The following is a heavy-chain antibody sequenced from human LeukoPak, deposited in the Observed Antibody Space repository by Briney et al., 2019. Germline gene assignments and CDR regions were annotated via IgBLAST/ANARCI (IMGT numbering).Heavy chain of an antibody. CDR3: ARAPHFFDTSGSRYYFDY. Sequence: GASVKVSRKASGYTFTSYGISWVRQAPGQGLEWRGWISADNANTKYSEKFQSRVSMTTDTSTNTAYMNLRSLRSDDTAVYYCARAPHFFDTSGSRYYFDYWGQGALVTVSS. CDR1: GYTFTSYG. J-gene: IGHJ4*02. V-gene: IGHV1-18*01. CDR2: ISADNANT. D-gene: IGHD3-22*01.